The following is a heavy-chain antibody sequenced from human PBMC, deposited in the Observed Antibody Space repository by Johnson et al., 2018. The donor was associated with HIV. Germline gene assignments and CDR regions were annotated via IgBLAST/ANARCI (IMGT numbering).Heavy chain of an antibody. J-gene: IGHJ3*02. D-gene: IGHD6-6*01. CDR1: GFTFSSYA. Sequence: QVQLVESGGGVVQPGRSLRLSCAASGFTFSSYAMHWVRQAPGKGLEWVAVISYDGSNKYYADSVKGRFTISRDNSKNTLYLQMNSRRAEDTAVYYCARDREQLVRYAFDIWGQGTMVTVSS. V-gene: IGHV3-30*04. CDR2: ISYDGSNK. CDR3: ARDREQLVRYAFDI.